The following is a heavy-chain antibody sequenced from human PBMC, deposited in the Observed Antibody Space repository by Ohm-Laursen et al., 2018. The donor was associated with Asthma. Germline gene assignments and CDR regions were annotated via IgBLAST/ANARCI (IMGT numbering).Heavy chain of an antibody. J-gene: IGHJ4*02. V-gene: IGHV3-74*01. D-gene: IGHD5-24*01. Sequence: GSLRLSCTASGFTFSDYFMHWVRQGPGEGLVWISHIFPDGRRTNYAGSVKGRFTISRDDAKNTLYLQMNSLRADDTAVYYCARGNLEGLQWGQGTLVTVSS. CDR1: GFTFSDYF. CDR2: IFPDGRRT. CDR3: ARGNLEGLQ.